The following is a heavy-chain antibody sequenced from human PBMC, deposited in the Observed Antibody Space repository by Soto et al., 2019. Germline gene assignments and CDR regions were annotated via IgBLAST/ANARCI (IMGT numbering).Heavy chain of an antibody. J-gene: IGHJ5*02. CDR1: GGSISSYY. V-gene: IGHV4-59*01. CDR3: ARMYYYGSGSLNWFDP. CDR2: IYYSGST. D-gene: IGHD3-10*01. Sequence: QVQLQESGPGLVKPSETLSLTCTVSGGSISSYYWSWIRQPPGKGLEWIGYIYYSGSTNYNPSLKSRLTISVDTSKNQFSLKLSSVTAADTAVYYCARMYYYGSGSLNWFDPWGQGTLVTVSS.